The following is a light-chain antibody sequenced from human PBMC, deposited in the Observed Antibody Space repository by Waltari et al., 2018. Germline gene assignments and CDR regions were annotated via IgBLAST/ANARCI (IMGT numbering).Light chain of an antibody. CDR1: QSIRTY. Sequence: EVVLTQSPATLSLSPGERATLSCRASQSIRTYLAWYQQKPGQAPRLLIYDASKRATDIPARFSGSGSGTDFILTISSLEPEDFATYYCQQSYSTAWTFGQGTKVEIK. V-gene: IGKV3-11*01. J-gene: IGKJ1*01. CDR3: QQSYSTAWT. CDR2: DAS.